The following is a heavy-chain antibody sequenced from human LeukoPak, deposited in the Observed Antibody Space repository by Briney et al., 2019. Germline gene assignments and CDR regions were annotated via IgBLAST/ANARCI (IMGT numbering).Heavy chain of an antibody. Sequence: SQTLSLTCTVSGGSISSGGYYWSWIRQPPGKGLEWIGYIYHSGSTYYNPSLKSRVTISVDTSKNQFSLKLSSVTAADTAIYYCARDTRIEWLRFLDYWGQGILVTVSS. CDR1: GGSISSGGYY. CDR3: ARDTRIEWLRFLDY. J-gene: IGHJ4*02. CDR2: IYHSGST. V-gene: IGHV4-30-2*05. D-gene: IGHD5-12*01.